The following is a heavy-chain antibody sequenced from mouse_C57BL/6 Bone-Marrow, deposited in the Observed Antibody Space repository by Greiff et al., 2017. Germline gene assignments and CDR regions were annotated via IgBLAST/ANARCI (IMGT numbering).Heavy chain of an antibody. CDR1: GYAFTNYL. J-gene: IGHJ1*03. CDR2: INPGSGGT. CDR3: ARPSFYWYFDV. D-gene: IGHD6-1*01. V-gene: IGHV1-54*01. Sequence: QVQLKESGAELVRPGTSVKVSCKASGYAFTNYLIEWVKQRPGQGLEWIGVINPGSGGTNYNEKFKGKATLTADKSSSTAYMQLSSLTSEDSAVYFCARPSFYWYFDVWGTAATVTVSS.